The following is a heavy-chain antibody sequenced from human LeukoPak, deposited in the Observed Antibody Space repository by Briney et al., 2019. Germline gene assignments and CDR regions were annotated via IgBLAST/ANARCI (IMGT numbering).Heavy chain of an antibody. Sequence: PSETLSLTCSVSGGSISSRSYYWGWIRQPPGKGLEWIGSIYYSGSTYYNPSLESRVTLSVDTSKNQFSLKLSSVTAADTAVYYCARSITYVNWSDPWGQGTLVTVSS. CDR2: IYYSGST. J-gene: IGHJ5*02. CDR1: GGSISSRSYY. D-gene: IGHD3-10*01. CDR3: ARSITYVNWSDP. V-gene: IGHV4-39*07.